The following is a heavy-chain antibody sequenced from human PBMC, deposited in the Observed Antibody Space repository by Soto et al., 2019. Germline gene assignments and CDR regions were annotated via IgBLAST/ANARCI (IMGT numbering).Heavy chain of an antibody. Sequence: HVQLVQSGAEVKKPGSSVKVSCKASGGTFSSYTISWVRQAPGQGREWMGRIIPILGIANYAQKFQGRVTITADKTKSTADMELRSLRSEDTAVYYCARGYCSSTSCLLQHYFDYWGQGTLVTVSS. D-gene: IGHD2-2*01. CDR2: IIPILGIA. CDR1: GGTFSSYT. J-gene: IGHJ4*02. CDR3: ARGYCSSTSCLLQHYFDY. V-gene: IGHV1-69*02.